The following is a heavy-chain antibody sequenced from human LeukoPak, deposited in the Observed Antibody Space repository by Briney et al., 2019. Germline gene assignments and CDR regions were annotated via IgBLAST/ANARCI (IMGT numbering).Heavy chain of an antibody. J-gene: IGHJ5*02. CDR3: ASRDYYDSSGYPWNWFDP. Sequence: SETLSLTCAVYGGSFSGYYWSWIRQPPGKGLERIGEINHSGSTNYNPSLKSRVTISVDTSKNQFSLKLSFVTAADTAVYYCASRDYYDSSGYPWNWFDPWGQGTLVTVSS. CDR2: INHSGST. D-gene: IGHD3-22*01. V-gene: IGHV4-34*01. CDR1: GGSFSGYY.